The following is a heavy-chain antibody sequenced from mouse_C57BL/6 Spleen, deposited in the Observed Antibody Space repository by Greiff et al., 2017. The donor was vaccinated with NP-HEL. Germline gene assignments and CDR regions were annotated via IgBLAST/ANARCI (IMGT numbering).Heavy chain of an antibody. V-gene: IGHV14-4*01. CDR1: GFNIKDDY. Sequence: VQLQQSGAELVRPGASVKLSCTASGFNIKDDYMHWVKQRPEQGLEWIGWIDPENGDTVYASKFQGKATITADTSSNTAYLQLSSLTSEDTAVYYCTTPLDSSSFAYWGQGTLVTVSA. CDR3: TTPLDSSSFAY. CDR2: IDPENGDT. J-gene: IGHJ3*01. D-gene: IGHD3-2*02.